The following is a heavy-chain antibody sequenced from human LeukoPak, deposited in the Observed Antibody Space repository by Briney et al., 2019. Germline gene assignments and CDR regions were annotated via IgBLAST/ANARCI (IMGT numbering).Heavy chain of an antibody. D-gene: IGHD3-22*01. CDR1: GGSISSYY. V-gene: IGHV4-59*01. CDR3: ASVPDYYDSSGYYFDY. CDR2: IYYSGST. J-gene: IGHJ4*02. Sequence: SETLSLTCTVSGGSISSYYWSWIRQPPGKGLECIGYIYYSGSTNYNPSLKSRVTISVDTSKNQFSLKLSSVTAADTAVYYCASVPDYYDSSGYYFDYWGQGTLVTVSS.